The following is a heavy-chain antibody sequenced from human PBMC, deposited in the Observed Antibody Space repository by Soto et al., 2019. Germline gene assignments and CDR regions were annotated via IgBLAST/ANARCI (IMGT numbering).Heavy chain of an antibody. Sequence: GGCPRLSSTASGFTFGDYAMSWFRRAPGKGLEWVGFIRSKAYGGTTEYAASVKGRFTISRDDSKSIAYLQMNSLKTEDTAVYYCTRDFPYYCSGSSCYSVYFDYWGQGTLDTVSS. D-gene: IGHD2-15*01. CDR1: GFTFGDYA. J-gene: IGHJ4*02. V-gene: IGHV3-49*03. CDR2: IRSKAYGGTT. CDR3: TRDFPYYCSGSSCYSVYFDY.